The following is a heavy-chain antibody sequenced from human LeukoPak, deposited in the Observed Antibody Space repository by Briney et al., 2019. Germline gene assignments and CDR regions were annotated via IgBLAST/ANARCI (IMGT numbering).Heavy chain of an antibody. D-gene: IGHD4-17*01. Sequence: SETLSLTCTVSGGTISNYFWSWIRQPPGKGLEWIGYIYYTGSANYSPSLKSRVTISIDTSKTQFSLEVSSVTAADTAIYYCVRSKSGTYGWFDPWGQGTLVTVFS. J-gene: IGHJ5*02. CDR1: GGTISNYF. V-gene: IGHV4-59*01. CDR2: IYYTGSA. CDR3: VRSKSGTYGWFDP.